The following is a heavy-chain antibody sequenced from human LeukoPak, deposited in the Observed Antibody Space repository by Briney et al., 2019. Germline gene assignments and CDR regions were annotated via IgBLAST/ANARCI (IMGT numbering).Heavy chain of an antibody. CDR3: ARHSSSGWPFLDAFDI. J-gene: IGHJ3*02. CDR2: IYYSGST. V-gene: IGHV4-39*01. CDR1: GGSISSSSYY. Sequence: SETLSLTCTVSGGSISSSSYYWGWIRQPPGKGLEWIRSIYYSGSTYYNPSLKSRVTISVDTSKNQFSLKLSSVTAADTAVYYCARHSSSGWPFLDAFDIWGQGTMVTVSS. D-gene: IGHD6-19*01.